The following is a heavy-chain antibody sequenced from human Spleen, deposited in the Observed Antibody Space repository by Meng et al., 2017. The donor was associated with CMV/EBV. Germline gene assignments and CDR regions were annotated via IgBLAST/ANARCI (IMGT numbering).Heavy chain of an antibody. CDR1: GGSISSYY. J-gene: IGHJ5*02. Sequence: SETLSLTCTVSGGSISSYYWSWIRQPPGKGLEWIGYIYYSGSTNYNPSLKSRVTISVDTSKNQFSLKLNSLTAADTAVYYCARVTIFGVVFTSWGQGTLVTVSS. CDR2: IYYSGST. D-gene: IGHD3-3*01. V-gene: IGHV4-59*12. CDR3: ARVTIFGVVFTS.